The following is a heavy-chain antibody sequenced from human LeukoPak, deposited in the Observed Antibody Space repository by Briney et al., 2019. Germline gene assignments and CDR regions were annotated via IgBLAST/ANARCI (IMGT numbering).Heavy chain of an antibody. D-gene: IGHD4-17*01. CDR2: ISSSGSYT. Sequence: PGGSLRLSCAASGFTFSSYTMNWVRQAPGKGLEWVSAISSSGSYTYYADSVKGRFTISRDNSKNSLYLQMNSLRAEDTAVYYCAKDRRKTVTTYSWFDPWGQGTLVTVSS. CDR3: AKDRRKTVTTYSWFDP. V-gene: IGHV3-21*04. CDR1: GFTFSSYT. J-gene: IGHJ5*02.